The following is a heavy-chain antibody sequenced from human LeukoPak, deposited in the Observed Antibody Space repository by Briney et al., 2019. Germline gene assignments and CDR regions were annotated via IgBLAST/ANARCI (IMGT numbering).Heavy chain of an antibody. D-gene: IGHD6-6*01. V-gene: IGHV3-23*01. Sequence: GGSLRLSCAASGFTFSSYAMSWVRQAPGKGLEWVSAISGSGGSTYYADSVKGRFTISRDNSKNTLYLQMNSLRAEDTAVYYCAKTLSPSGYSSSDYWGQGTLVTVSS. J-gene: IGHJ4*02. CDR2: ISGSGGST. CDR3: AKTLSPSGYSSSDY. CDR1: GFTFSSYA.